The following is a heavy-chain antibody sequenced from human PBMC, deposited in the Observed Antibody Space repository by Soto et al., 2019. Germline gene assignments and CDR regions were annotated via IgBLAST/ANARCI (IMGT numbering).Heavy chain of an antibody. Sequence: EVQLVQSGGGSVQPGGSLRLSCAASGFTFTNYWMHWVRQVAGKGLVWVSRIDGVGTGTSYSDSVRGRFTISRDNADNMLYLQMHSLSAEASAVYYCTSVFESWGQGILVTVSS. V-gene: IGHV3-74*01. CDR1: GFTFTNYW. J-gene: IGHJ4*02. CDR3: TSVFES. CDR2: IDGVGTGT.